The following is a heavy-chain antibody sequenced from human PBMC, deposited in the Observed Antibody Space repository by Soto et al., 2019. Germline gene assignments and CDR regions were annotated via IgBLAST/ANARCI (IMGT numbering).Heavy chain of an antibody. CDR2: INPNSGGT. D-gene: IGHD3-22*01. V-gene: IGHV1-2*02. J-gene: IGHJ3*02. Sequence: VSVKVSCKASGYTFTGYYMHWVRQAPGQGLEWMGWINPNSGGTNYAQKFQGRVTMTRDTSISTAYMELSRLRSDDAAVYYCARVRSITMIVVVINDAFDIWGQGTMVTVSS. CDR1: GYTFTGYY. CDR3: ARVRSITMIVVVINDAFDI.